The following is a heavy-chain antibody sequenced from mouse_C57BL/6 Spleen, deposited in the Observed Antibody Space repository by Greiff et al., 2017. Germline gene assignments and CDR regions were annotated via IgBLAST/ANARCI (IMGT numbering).Heavy chain of an antibody. CDR1: GYSFTGYF. Sequence: VQLKQSGPELVKPGDSVKISCKASGYSFTGYFMNWVMQSPGKSLEWIGRINPYNGDTFYNQKFKGKATLTVDKSSSTAHMELRSLTSEDSAFYCCGRGYYGGDAMDCWGQGTSVTVSS. CDR3: GRGYYGGDAMDC. J-gene: IGHJ4*01. CDR2: INPYNGDT. D-gene: IGHD1-1*01. V-gene: IGHV1-20*01.